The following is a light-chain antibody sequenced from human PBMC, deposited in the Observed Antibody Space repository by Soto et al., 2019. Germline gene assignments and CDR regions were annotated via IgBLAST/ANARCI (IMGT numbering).Light chain of an antibody. CDR1: TSNIGSNY. CDR2: RNN. V-gene: IGLV1-47*01. Sequence: QSVLTQPPSESGTPGQGVTISCSGSTSNIGSNYVYWYQQLPGTAPKLLIYRNNQRPSGVPDRFSGSKSGTSASLAISGLRSDDEADYFCATWDDSLNGFYVFGTGTKVTVL. CDR3: ATWDDSLNGFYV. J-gene: IGLJ1*01.